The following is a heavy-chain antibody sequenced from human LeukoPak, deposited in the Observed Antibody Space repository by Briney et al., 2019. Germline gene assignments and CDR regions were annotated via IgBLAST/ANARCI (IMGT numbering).Heavy chain of an antibody. Sequence: ASVKVSCKASGYTFTSYYMHWVRQAPGQGLEWMGIINPTGGGTNYARKFQGRVTMTRDTSTSTVYMELSSLRSEDTAVYYCARDISLAERMDYWGQGTLVTVSS. CDR3: ARDISLAERMDY. D-gene: IGHD2-15*01. J-gene: IGHJ4*02. V-gene: IGHV1-46*01. CDR2: INPTGGGT. CDR1: GYTFTSYY.